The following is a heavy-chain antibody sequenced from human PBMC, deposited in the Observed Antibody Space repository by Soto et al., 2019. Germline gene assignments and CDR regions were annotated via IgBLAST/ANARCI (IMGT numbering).Heavy chain of an antibody. Sequence: PGGSLRLSCAASGFTFSSYAMSWVRQSPGKGLEWVSAISGSGGSTYYADSVKGRFTISRDNSKNTLYLQMNSLRAEDTAVYYCAEGEADSTKSQDIAPARIHWGQRTLVTVSS. D-gene: IGHD6-13*01. CDR2: ISGSGGST. CDR1: GFTFSSYA. J-gene: IGHJ4*02. V-gene: IGHV3-23*01. CDR3: AEGEADSTKSQDIAPARIH.